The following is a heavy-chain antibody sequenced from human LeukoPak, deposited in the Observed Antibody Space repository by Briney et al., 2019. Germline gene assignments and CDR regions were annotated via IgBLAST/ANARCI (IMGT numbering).Heavy chain of an antibody. CDR3: AKATAATTYFDY. J-gene: IGHJ4*02. Sequence: GGSLRLSCAASGFTFSSYAMSWVRQAPGKGLEWVSAISGSGGSTYYADSVKGRFATSRANSENTLYLQMNSLRAEDTAVYYCAKATAATTYFDYWGQGTLVAVSS. CDR1: GFTFSSYA. D-gene: IGHD6-25*01. V-gene: IGHV3-23*01. CDR2: ISGSGGST.